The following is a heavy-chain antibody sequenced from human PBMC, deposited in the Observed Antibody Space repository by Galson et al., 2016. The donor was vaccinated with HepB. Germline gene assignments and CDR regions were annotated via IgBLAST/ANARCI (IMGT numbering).Heavy chain of an antibody. V-gene: IGHV3-23*01. Sequence: SLRLSCAASGFTFSSYALRWVRQAPGKGLEWVSVISGSGGTTYYADSVKGRFTISRDNSKDALYLQMNSLRAEDTAVYYCAKKPNYDFWGCHPFDYWGQGTLVTVSS. J-gene: IGHJ4*02. CDR3: AKKPNYDFWGCHPFDY. CDR2: ISGSGGTT. D-gene: IGHD3-3*01. CDR1: GFTFSSYA.